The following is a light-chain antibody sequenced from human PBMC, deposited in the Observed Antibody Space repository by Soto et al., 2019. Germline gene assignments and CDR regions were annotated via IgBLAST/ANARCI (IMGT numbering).Light chain of an antibody. CDR1: QSVSSSY. V-gene: IGKV3D-15*01. J-gene: IGKJ2*01. Sequence: EIVLTQAPGTLSLSPGERATFSCRASQSVSSSYIAWYQQKRGQAPRRLIYGASIRATGIPDRFSGSGSGTDFTLTISSLQSEDFAVYYCQQYNNWPYTFGQGTKLEI. CDR2: GAS. CDR3: QQYNNWPYT.